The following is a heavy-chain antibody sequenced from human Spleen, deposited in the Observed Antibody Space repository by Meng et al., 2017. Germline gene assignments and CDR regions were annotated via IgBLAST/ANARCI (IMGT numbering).Heavy chain of an antibody. CDR2: INAVFGTT. V-gene: IGHV1-69*13. J-gene: IGHJ4*02. CDR1: GGIFSNYV. Sequence: SVKVSCKALGGIFSNYVIGWVRQAPGQGLEWMGGINAVFGTTNYAQKFHNRVTITSDESTSTVYMELTRLTSEDTAVYYCARDRPDYGGNSDWGQGTLVTVSS. CDR3: ARDRPDYGGNSD. D-gene: IGHD4-23*01.